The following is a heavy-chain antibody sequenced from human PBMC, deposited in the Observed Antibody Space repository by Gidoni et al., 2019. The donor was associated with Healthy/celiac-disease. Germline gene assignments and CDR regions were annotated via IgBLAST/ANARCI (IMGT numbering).Heavy chain of an antibody. D-gene: IGHD3-9*01. CDR2: IKSKTDGGTT. J-gene: IGHJ4*02. CDR3: TTDLGSPTGLDY. CDR1: GFTFSNAW. Sequence: EVQLVESGGGLVKPGGSLSLSCAASGFTFSNAWMIWVRQAPGKGLEWVGRIKSKTDGGTTDYAAPVKGRFTISRDDSKNTLYLQMNSLKTEDTAVYYCTTDLGSPTGLDYWGQGTLVTVSS. V-gene: IGHV3-15*01.